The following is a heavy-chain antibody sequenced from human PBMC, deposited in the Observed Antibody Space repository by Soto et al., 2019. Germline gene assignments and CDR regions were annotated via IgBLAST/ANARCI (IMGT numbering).Heavy chain of an antibody. Sequence: VASVKVSCKTSGYTFTSYGISWVRQAPGQGLEWMGWISTYNGNTNYTQKLQGRVTMTTDTSTSTAYMELRSLRSDDTAVYYCARDIVVVPAATPSFVDFWGQGTLVTV. CDR3: ARDIVVVPAATPSFVDF. V-gene: IGHV1-18*01. CDR1: GYTFTSYG. D-gene: IGHD2-2*02. CDR2: ISTYNGNT. J-gene: IGHJ4*02.